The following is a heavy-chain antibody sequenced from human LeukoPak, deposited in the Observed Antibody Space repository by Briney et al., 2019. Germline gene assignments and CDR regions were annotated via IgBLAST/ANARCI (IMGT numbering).Heavy chain of an antibody. CDR2: ISGSGGST. CDR1: GFTFSSYA. V-gene: IGHV3-23*01. J-gene: IGHJ4*02. CDR3: AKVPGGRSYFDY. Sequence: GGSLRLSCAASGFTFSSYAMSWVRQAPGKGLEWVSAISGSGGSTYYADSVKGRLTISRDNSENTLYLQMDSLRAEDTAVYYCAKVPGGRSYFDYWGQGTLVTVSS. D-gene: IGHD3-10*01.